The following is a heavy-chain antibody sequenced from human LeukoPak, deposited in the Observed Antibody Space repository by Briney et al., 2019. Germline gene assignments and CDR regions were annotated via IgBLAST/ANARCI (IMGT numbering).Heavy chain of an antibody. Sequence: GGSLRLSCAASGFTFAAYGMHWVRQAPGKGLEWVAGISQDSRGIGYADSVKGRFTISRGNAKNFLYLQLNSLRAEDMALYYCAREDSRSQGYMDVWGKGTTVTVSS. D-gene: IGHD3-22*01. CDR2: ISQDSRGI. CDR3: AREDSRSQGYMDV. V-gene: IGHV3-9*03. CDR1: GFTFAAYG. J-gene: IGHJ6*03.